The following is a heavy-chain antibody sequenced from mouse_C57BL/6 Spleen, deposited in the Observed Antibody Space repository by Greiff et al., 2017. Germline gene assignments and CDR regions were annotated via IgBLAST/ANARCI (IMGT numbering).Heavy chain of an antibody. Sequence: VQLQQSGPELVKPGASVKISCKASGYAFSSSWMNWVKQRPGKGLEWIGRIYPGDGDTNYNGKFKGKATLTADKSSSTAYMQLSSLTSEDSAVYFCARSGWDFDYWGQGTTLTVSS. CDR3: ARSGWDFDY. CDR2: IYPGDGDT. V-gene: IGHV1-82*01. CDR1: GYAFSSSW. D-gene: IGHD3-1*01. J-gene: IGHJ2*01.